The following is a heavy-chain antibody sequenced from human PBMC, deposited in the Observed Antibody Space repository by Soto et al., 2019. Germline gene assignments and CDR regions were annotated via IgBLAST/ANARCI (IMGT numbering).Heavy chain of an antibody. Sequence: QVQLQQWGAGLLKPSETLSLTCAVYGGFVSSGTYYWSWIRQPPGKGLAWIGEMSHSGGTHFNPSLKSRVTISVDTSKNQFALKMSSVTAADTVLYYCARVERGTATTVVDAFDILGPGTMVTVSS. CDR2: MSHSGGT. CDR3: ARVERGTATTVVDAFDI. J-gene: IGHJ3*02. D-gene: IGHD1-1*01. CDR1: GGFVSSGTYY. V-gene: IGHV4-34*01.